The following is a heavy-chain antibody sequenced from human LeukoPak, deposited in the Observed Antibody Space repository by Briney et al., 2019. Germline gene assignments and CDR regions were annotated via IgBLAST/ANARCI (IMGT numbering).Heavy chain of an antibody. CDR3: ARDDTGTDHNYYGMDV. J-gene: IGHJ6*02. CDR2: ISSGGSTI. D-gene: IGHD1/OR15-1a*01. Sequence: GGSLRLSCTASGFTFGDYAMSWFRQAPGKGLEWVSYISSGGSTIYYADSVKGRFTISRDNAKNSLYVQMNSLRAEDTAVYYCARDDTGTDHNYYGMDVWGQGTTVTVSS. CDR1: GFTFGDYA. V-gene: IGHV3-11*04.